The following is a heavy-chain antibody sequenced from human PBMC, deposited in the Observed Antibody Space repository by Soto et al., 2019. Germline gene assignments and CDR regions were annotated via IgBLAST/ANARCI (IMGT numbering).Heavy chain of an antibody. CDR2: IYYSGST. D-gene: IGHD3-9*01. J-gene: IGHJ6*03. CDR3: ARLSRSVILTGYHGYMDV. Sequence: QLQLQESGPGLVKPSETLSLTCTVSGGSISSSSYYWGWIRQPPGKGLEWIGSIYYSGSTYYNPSLKSRVTISVDTSKNQFSLKLSSVTAADTAVYYCARLSRSVILTGYHGYMDVWGKGTTVTVSS. V-gene: IGHV4-39*01. CDR1: GGSISSSSYY.